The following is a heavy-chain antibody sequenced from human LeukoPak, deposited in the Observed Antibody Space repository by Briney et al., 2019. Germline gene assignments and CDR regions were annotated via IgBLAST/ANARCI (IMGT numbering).Heavy chain of an antibody. CDR3: ARGFRIDRTRMIVVVITSYYFDY. CDR1: GYTFTSYD. J-gene: IGHJ4*02. D-gene: IGHD3-22*01. Sequence: VASVKVSCKASGYTFTSYDINWVRQATGQGLEWMGWMNPNSGNTGYAQKFQGRVTITRNTSISTAYMELSSLRSEDTAVYYCARGFRIDRTRMIVVVITSYYFDYWGQGTLVTVSS. V-gene: IGHV1-8*03. CDR2: MNPNSGNT.